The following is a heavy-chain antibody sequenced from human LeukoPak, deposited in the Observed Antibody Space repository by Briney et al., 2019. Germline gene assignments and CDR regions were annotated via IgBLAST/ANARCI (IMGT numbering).Heavy chain of an antibody. V-gene: IGHV1-3*01. CDR2: INAGNGNT. CDR1: GYTFTSYA. CDR3: ARLGVQQQLVPQLDY. J-gene: IGHJ4*02. D-gene: IGHD6-13*01. Sequence: ASVKVSCKASGYTFTSYAMHWVRQALGQRLEWMGWINAGNGNTKYSQKFQGRVTITRDTSASTAYMELSSLRSEDTAVYYCARLGVQQQLVPQLDYWGQGTLVTVSS.